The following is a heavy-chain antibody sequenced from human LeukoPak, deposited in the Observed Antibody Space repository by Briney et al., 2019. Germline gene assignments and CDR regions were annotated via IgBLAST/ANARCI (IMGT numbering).Heavy chain of an antibody. Sequence: QPGGSLRLSCAASGFSFSSYSMNWVRQAPGKGLEWLSYFNSITGTIYYADSVRGRFTISRDNAKNSLYLQMNSLRDGDTAVYFCARDKDYAFDYWGQGTLVSVSS. CDR3: ARDKDYAFDY. D-gene: IGHD4-17*01. CDR2: FNSITGTI. V-gene: IGHV3-48*02. CDR1: GFSFSSYS. J-gene: IGHJ4*02.